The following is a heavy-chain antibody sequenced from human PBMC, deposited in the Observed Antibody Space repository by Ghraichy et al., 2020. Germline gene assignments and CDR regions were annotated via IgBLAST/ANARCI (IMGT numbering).Heavy chain of an antibody. CDR3: AHIGLIARWYFDL. CDR1: GFTFSSDG. J-gene: IGHJ2*01. V-gene: IGHV3-23*01. Sequence: GGSLRLSCAASGFTFSSDGMSWVRQAPGRGLEWVSSVSKSGTETYYADSVKGRFTISRDNSKNTLYLQMNSLRVEDTAIYYCAHIGLIARWYFDLWGRGTLVTVSS. D-gene: IGHD2-21*01. CDR2: VSKSGTET.